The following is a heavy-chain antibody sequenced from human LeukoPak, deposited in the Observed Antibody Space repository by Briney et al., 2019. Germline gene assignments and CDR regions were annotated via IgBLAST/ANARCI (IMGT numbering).Heavy chain of an antibody. J-gene: IGHJ4*02. Sequence: GSLRLSCAASGFTFSSYEMNWVRQAPGKGLESVSYISSSGSTIYYADSVKGRFTISRDNAKNSLYLQMNSLRAEDTAVYYCAREDCSGGSCHFDYWGQGTLVTVSS. CDR1: GFTFSSYE. V-gene: IGHV3-48*03. CDR2: ISSSGSTI. CDR3: AREDCSGGSCHFDY. D-gene: IGHD2-15*01.